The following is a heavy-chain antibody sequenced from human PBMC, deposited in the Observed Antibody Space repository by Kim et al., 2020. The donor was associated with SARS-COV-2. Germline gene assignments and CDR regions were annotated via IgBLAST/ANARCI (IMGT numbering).Heavy chain of an antibody. J-gene: IGHJ4*02. V-gene: IGHV1-69*01. D-gene: IGHD5-12*01. Sequence: PKFQGRVTITADESTSTAYMELSSLRSEDTAVYYCARGGDIVATMTPFDYWGQGTLVTVSS. CDR3: ARGGDIVATMTPFDY.